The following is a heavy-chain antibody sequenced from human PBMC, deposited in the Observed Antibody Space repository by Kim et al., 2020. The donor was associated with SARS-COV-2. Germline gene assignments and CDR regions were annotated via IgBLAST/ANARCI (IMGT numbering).Heavy chain of an antibody. Sequence: SQTLSLTCAISGDSVSSNSAAWNWIRQSPSRGLEWLGRTYYRSKWYNDYAVSVKSRITINPDTSKNQFSLQLNSVTPEDTAVYYCARDSDLGLPSSTDYYYYYGMDVWGQGTTVTVSS. CDR1: GDSVSSNSAA. J-gene: IGHJ6*02. CDR3: ARDSDLGLPSSTDYYYYYGMDV. D-gene: IGHD4-17*01. V-gene: IGHV6-1*01. CDR2: TYYRSKWYN.